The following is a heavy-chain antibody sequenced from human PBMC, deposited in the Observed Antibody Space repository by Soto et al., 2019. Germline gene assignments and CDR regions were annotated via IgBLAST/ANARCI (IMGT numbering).Heavy chain of an antibody. CDR2: IIPILGIA. J-gene: IGHJ6*03. CDR3: ARDSPPRGYCSGGSCYPRINYYYYMDV. Sequence: QVQLVQSGAEVKKPGSSVKVSCKASGGTFSSYTISWVRQAPGQGLEWMGRIIPILGIANYAQKFQGRVTITADKSTSTAYMELSSLRSEDTAVYYCARDSPPRGYCSGGSCYPRINYYYYMDVWGKGTTVTVSS. CDR1: GGTFSSYT. D-gene: IGHD2-15*01. V-gene: IGHV1-69*08.